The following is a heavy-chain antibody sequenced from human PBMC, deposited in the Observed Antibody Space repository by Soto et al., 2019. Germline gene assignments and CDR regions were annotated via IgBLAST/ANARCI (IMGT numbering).Heavy chain of an antibody. CDR2: ILHTGHT. CDR1: GDFFTSSNW. J-gene: IGHJ4*02. V-gene: IGHV4-4*02. CDR3: ARSPRRVDGKWFLDY. Sequence: QVQLQESGPGLVKPSGTLSLTCAVSGDFFTSSNWWTWVRQPPGKGLEWIGDILHTGHTDYSPSLKSRVTISVDTSNRQFSLSLTSVTAADTAVYYCARSPRRVDGKWFLDYWGQGTLVTVSS. D-gene: IGHD3-22*01.